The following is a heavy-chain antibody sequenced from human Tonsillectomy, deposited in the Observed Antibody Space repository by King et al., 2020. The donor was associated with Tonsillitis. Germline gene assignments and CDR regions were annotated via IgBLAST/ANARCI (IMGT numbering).Heavy chain of an antibody. V-gene: IGHV3-53*01. CDR1: GFTVSNNY. CDR2: IYSGDST. J-gene: IGHJ4*02. CDR3: ARHKAGRLSYFDY. D-gene: IGHD6-19*01. Sequence: QLVQSGGGLIQPGGSLRLSCAVSGFTVSNNYMSWVRQAPGKGLEWVSVIYSGDSTYYADSVKGRFTISGDNSKNTLYLQMNSLRAEDTAVYYCARHKAGRLSYFDYWGQGTLVTVSS.